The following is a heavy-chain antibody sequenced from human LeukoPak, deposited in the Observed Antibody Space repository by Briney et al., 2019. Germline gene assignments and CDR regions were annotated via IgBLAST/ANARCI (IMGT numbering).Heavy chain of an antibody. V-gene: IGHV1-46*01. CDR3: ARGSYSNGWLEYIQL. Sequence: ASVKVSCKASGYTFTSYYVHWVRQAPGQGLEWMGIINPSGGSTNYAQKFQGRVTMTRDTSTTTVYMELSSLRSEDTAVYYCARGSYSNGWLEYIQLWGQGTLVTVSS. J-gene: IGHJ1*01. D-gene: IGHD6-19*01. CDR2: INPSGGST. CDR1: GYTFTSYY.